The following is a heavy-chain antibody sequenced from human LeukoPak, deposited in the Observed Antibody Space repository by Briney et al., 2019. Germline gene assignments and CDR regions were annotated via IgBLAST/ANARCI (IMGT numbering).Heavy chain of an antibody. CDR2: IYTSGST. J-gene: IGHJ4*02. V-gene: IGHV4-61*02. CDR3: ARAMVRGGHYV. Sequence: SQTLSLTCTVAGGSISSGSYYWSCIRQPAGKGLEWIGRIYTSGSTNYNPSLKSRVTISVDTSKNQFSLKLSSVTAADTAVYYCARAMVRGGHYVWGQGTLVTVSS. D-gene: IGHD3-10*01. CDR1: GGSISSGSYY.